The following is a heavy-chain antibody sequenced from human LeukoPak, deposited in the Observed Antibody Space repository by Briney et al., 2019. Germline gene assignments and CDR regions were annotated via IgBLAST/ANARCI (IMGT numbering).Heavy chain of an antibody. D-gene: IGHD3-22*01. CDR3: ARGLYYYDSSGYGGYDY. J-gene: IGHJ4*02. Sequence: PGGSLRLSCAASGFTFSSYAMLWVRQAPGKGLGWVAVISYDGSNKYYADSVKGRFTISRDNSKNTLYLQMNSLRAEDTAVYYCARGLYYYDSSGYGGYDYWGQGTLVTVSS. V-gene: IGHV3-30-3*01. CDR1: GFTFSSYA. CDR2: ISYDGSNK.